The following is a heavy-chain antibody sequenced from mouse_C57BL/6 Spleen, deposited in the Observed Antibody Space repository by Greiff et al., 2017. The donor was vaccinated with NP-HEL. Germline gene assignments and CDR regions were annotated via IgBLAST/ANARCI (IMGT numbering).Heavy chain of an antibody. CDR2: INPNNGGT. D-gene: IGHD2-4*01. CDR1: GYTFTDYN. V-gene: IGHV1-22*01. CDR3: APYDYDGIFAY. J-gene: IGHJ3*01. Sequence: EVKLQESGPELVKPGASVKMSCKASGYTFTDYNMHWVKQSHGKSLEWIGYINPNNGGTSYNQKFKGKATLTVNKSSSTAYMELRSLTSEDSAVYYCAPYDYDGIFAYWGQGTLVTVSA.